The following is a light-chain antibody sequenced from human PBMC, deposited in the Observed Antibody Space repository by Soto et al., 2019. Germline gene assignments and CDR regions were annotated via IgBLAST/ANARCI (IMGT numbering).Light chain of an antibody. CDR2: DVG. V-gene: IGLV2-14*03. CDR1: SSDVGGYNY. Sequence: QSALTQPASVSGSPGQSITISCTGTSSDVGGYNYVSWYQQHPGNAPNLLMYDVGSRPSGVSDRFSGSKSDNTASLTISGLQAEDEGDYFCSSYTASSTVVFGGGTKVTVL. J-gene: IGLJ2*01. CDR3: SSYTASSTVV.